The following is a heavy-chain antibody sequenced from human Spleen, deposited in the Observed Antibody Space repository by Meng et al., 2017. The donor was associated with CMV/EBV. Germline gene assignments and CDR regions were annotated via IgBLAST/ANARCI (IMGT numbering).Heavy chain of an antibody. CDR1: DGSISGDYY. CDR2: IYYTGST. J-gene: IGHJ3*02. Sequence: TVSDGSISGDYYWSWIRQPTGKGLEWIGYIYYTGSTYYNPSLKSRLTISVDTSKNQFSLRLSSVTAADTAVYYCARDLRDDTDAFDIWGQGTVVTVSS. CDR3: ARDLRDDTDAFDI. V-gene: IGHV4-30-4*08.